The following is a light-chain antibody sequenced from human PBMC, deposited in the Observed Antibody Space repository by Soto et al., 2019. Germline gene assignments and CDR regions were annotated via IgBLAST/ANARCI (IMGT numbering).Light chain of an antibody. V-gene: IGKV3-20*01. J-gene: IGKJ1*01. Sequence: EIGLTQSPGTLSLSPGERATLSCRASQSVSSSYLAWYQHKPGQAPRLLIYGASSRATGIPDRFSGSGSGTDITLTISGLEPEDFAVYYCQQYGSSPWTFGQGTKVEIK. CDR1: QSVSSSY. CDR2: GAS. CDR3: QQYGSSPWT.